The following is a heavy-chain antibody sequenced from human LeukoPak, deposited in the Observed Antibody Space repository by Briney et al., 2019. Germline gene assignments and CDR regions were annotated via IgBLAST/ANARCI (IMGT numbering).Heavy chain of an antibody. Sequence: GGSLRLSCAASGFTFSSNSMNWVRQAPGKGLEWVSSISSSSSYIYYADSVKGRFTISRDNAKNSLYLQMNSLRAEDTAVYYCARGLNCSSTSCYYYYYYMDVWGKGTTVTVS. CDR1: GFTFSSNS. V-gene: IGHV3-21*01. D-gene: IGHD2-2*01. J-gene: IGHJ6*03. CDR2: ISSSSSYI. CDR3: ARGLNCSSTSCYYYYYYMDV.